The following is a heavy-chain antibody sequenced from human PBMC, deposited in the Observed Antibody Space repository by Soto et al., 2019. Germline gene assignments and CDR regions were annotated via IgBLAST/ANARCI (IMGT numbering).Heavy chain of an antibody. CDR1: GFTFSSHG. CDR2: IWSDGNNQ. J-gene: IGHJ4*02. CDR3: ARKGPSVFDY. Sequence: QVQLVESGGGVVQPGRSLRLSCAASGFTFSSHGMHWVRQAPGKGLEWVAAIWSDGNNQYYIDSVKGRFTISRDNSKNPLYLQMNSLRTEDTAVYYCARKGPSVFDYWGQGTLVTVSS. V-gene: IGHV3-33*01.